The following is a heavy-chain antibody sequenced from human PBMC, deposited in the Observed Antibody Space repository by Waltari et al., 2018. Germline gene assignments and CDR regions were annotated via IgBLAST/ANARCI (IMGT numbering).Heavy chain of an antibody. Sequence: EVQFVESGGGALQPGGALRLPCAASGFAFRDYWMYWVGQGPGKGLLWVSRINRDGSTTTYADSVKGRFTISRDNAKNTLDLQMNSVRVEDSAVYFCVRGGSYGSMDYWGQGTLVSVSS. V-gene: IGHV3-74*01. CDR1: GFAFRDYW. J-gene: IGHJ4*02. D-gene: IGHD5-12*01. CDR3: VRGGSYGSMDY. CDR2: INRDGSTT.